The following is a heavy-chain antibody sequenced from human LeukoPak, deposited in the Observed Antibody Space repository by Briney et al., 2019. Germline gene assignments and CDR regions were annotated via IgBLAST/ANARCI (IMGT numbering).Heavy chain of an antibody. Sequence: PGGSLRLSCAASGFTFSNDYMHWVRRAPGKGLEWVSRISGDGINTAYADSVKGRFTISRDNAKNTVYLQMNSLRAEDTALYFCARDHSPGWFDPWGQGALVTVSS. V-gene: IGHV3-74*01. J-gene: IGHJ5*02. CDR3: ARDHSPGWFDP. CDR1: GFTFSNDY. CDR2: ISGDGINT.